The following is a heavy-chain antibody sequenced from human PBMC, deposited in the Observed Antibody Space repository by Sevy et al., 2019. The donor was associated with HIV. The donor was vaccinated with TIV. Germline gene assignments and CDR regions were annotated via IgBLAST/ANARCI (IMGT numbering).Heavy chain of an antibody. Sequence: GGSRRLSCAASGFSFGSYGMHWVRQAPGKGLDWVTSLWYDGTNKYYADSVKGRFTISRDNSKNMLYLQMNSLRAEDTAVYYCARAINDYDSSGFASLDYWGQGTLVTVSS. CDR3: ARAINDYDSSGFASLDY. J-gene: IGHJ4*02. V-gene: IGHV3-33*01. D-gene: IGHD3-22*01. CDR2: LWYDGTNK. CDR1: GFSFGSYG.